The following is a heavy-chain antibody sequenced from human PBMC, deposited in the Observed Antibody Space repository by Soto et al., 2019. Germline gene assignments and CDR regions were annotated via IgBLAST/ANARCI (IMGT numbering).Heavy chain of an antibody. V-gene: IGHV2-5*01. D-gene: IGHD2-21*02. Sequence: SGPTLVNPTQTLTLTCTFSGFSLATSAEAVGWIRQPPGKALEWLALIYWNDEIHYSPSLNSRLTISKDTSKNQVVLTVTNMETGETEKYYSEHRMGGTVDYWVQGARVTV. CDR3: EHRMGGTVDY. CDR1: GFSLATSAEA. CDR2: IYWNDEI. J-gene: IGHJ4*02.